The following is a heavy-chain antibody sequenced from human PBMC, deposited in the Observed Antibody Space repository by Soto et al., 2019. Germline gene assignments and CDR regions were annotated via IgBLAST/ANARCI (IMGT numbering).Heavy chain of an antibody. CDR2: IGLGSSPK. Sequence: SGGSLRLSCVASGFTFRNYALSWVRQAPGKGLEWISSIGLGSSPKYYADSVEGRFTISRDNAQNSLYLQMNSLRGEDTAVYYCARAAGVVPTAKALSLDPWGQGTLVTVSS. D-gene: IGHD2-2*01. J-gene: IGHJ5*02. CDR1: GFTFRNYA. CDR3: ARAAGVVPTAKALSLDP. V-gene: IGHV3-48*01.